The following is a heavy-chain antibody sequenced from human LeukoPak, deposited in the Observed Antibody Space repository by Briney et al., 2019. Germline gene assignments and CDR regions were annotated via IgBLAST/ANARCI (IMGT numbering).Heavy chain of an antibody. V-gene: IGHV3-15*01. D-gene: IGHD3-10*01. Sequence: PGGSLRLSCAASGFTFSNPWMSWVRQAPGKGLEWVGRIKTKTDGGTTDYAAPVKGRFTISRDDSKNTLYLQMNSLRAEDTAVYYCARTTYYYSSGSYSFDPWGQGTLATVSS. CDR1: GFTFSNPW. CDR2: IKTKTDGGTT. J-gene: IGHJ5*02. CDR3: ARTTYYYSSGSYSFDP.